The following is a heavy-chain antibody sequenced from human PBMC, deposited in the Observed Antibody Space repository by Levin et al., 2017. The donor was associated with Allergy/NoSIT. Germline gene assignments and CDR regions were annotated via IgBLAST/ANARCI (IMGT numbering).Heavy chain of an antibody. CDR2: ISGYNSDT. D-gene: IGHD2-8*01. J-gene: IGHJ6*02. Sequence: GASVKVSCKTSGYNFNGNGVSWVRQAPGQGLEWMGWISGYNSDTNFAEKIQGRVSMTVDTYATTAYMALRGLKSDDTALYYCARGHPLRKVYARQSGMDVGGQGTTVIVSS. CDR3: ARGHPLRKVYARQSGMDV. V-gene: IGHV1-18*04. CDR1: GYNFNGNG.